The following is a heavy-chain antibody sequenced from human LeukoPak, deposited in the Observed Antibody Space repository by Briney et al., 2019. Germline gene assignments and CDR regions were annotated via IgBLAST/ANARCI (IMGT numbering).Heavy chain of an antibody. CDR3: ARLWLGVLWFDP. CDR2: IYYSGST. D-gene: IGHD2-8*01. J-gene: IGHJ5*02. CDR1: GGSISSSSYY. V-gene: IGHV4-39*01. Sequence: SETLSLTCTVSGGSISSSSYYWGWIRQPPGKGLEWIGSIYYSGSTYYNPSLKSRVTISVDTSKNQFSLKLSSVTAADTAVYYCARLWLGVLWFDPWGQGTLVTVSS.